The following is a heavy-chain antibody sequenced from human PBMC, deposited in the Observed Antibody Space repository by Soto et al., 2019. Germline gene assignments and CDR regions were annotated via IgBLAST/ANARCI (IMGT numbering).Heavy chain of an antibody. V-gene: IGHV2-26*01. J-gene: IGHJ4*02. CDR1: GFSLSNARMG. CDR3: ARIAYDFWSGYYYFDY. Sequence: SGPTLVNPTETLTLTCTVSGFSLSNARMGVSWIRQPPGKAPEWLAHIFSNDEKSYSTSLKSRLTISKDTSKSQVVLTMTNMDPVDTATYYCARIAYDFWSGYYYFDYWGQGTLVTVSS. CDR2: IFSNDEK. D-gene: IGHD3-3*01.